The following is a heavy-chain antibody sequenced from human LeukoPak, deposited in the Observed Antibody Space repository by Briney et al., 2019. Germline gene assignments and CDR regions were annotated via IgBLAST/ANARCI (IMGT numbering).Heavy chain of an antibody. V-gene: IGHV1-46*01. D-gene: IGHD3-10*01. Sequence: GASVKVSCKASGYTFTSYYMHWVRQAPGQGLEWMGIINPSGGSTSYAQKFQGRVTMTRDTSTSTVYMELSSLRSEDTAVYYCARDGNYYGSGSEYYYYYYMDVWGKGTTVTISS. CDR1: GYTFTSYY. CDR3: ARDGNYYGSGSEYYYYYYMDV. J-gene: IGHJ6*03. CDR2: INPSGGST.